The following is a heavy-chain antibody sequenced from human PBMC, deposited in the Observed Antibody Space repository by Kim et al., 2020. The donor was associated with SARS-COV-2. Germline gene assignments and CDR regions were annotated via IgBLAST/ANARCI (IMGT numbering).Heavy chain of an antibody. CDR1: GGSISSYY. J-gene: IGHJ5*02. CDR2: IYYSGST. D-gene: IGHD3-16*02. V-gene: IGHV4-59*01. Sequence: SETLSLTCTVSGGSISSYYWSWIRQPPGKGLEWIGYIYYSGSTNYNPSLKSRVTISVDTSKNQFSLKLSSVTAADTAVYYCAREGGDLWFSGFADNWFDPWGQGTLVTVSS. CDR3: AREGGDLWFSGFADNWFDP.